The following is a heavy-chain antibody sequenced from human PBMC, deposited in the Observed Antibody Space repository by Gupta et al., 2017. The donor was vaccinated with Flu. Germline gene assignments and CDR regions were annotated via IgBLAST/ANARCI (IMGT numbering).Heavy chain of an antibody. CDR2: IKSKTDGGTT. Sequence: EVQLVESGGGLVKPGGSLRLSCAASGFTFSNAWMSWVRQAPGKGLEWVGRIKSKTDGGTTDYAAPVKGRFTISRDDSKNTLYLQMNSMKTEDTAVYYCTTDRHGGNPGDNDYWGQGTLVTVSS. CDR1: GFTFSNAW. D-gene: IGHD2-15*01. CDR3: TTDRHGGNPGDNDY. J-gene: IGHJ4*02. V-gene: IGHV3-15*01.